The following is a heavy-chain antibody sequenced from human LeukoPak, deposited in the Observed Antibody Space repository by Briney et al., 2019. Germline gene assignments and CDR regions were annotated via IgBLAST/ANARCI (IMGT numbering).Heavy chain of an antibody. J-gene: IGHJ4*02. CDR2: TNHSGST. CDR3: ARASWPPRLLNY. D-gene: IGHD1-26*01. Sequence: KPSETLSLTCAVYGGSFSGYYWSWIRQPPGKGLEWIGETNHSGSTNYNPSLKSRVTISVDTSKNQFSLKLSSVTAADTAVYYCARASWPPRLLNYWGQGTLVTVSS. CDR1: GGSFSGYY. V-gene: IGHV4-34*01.